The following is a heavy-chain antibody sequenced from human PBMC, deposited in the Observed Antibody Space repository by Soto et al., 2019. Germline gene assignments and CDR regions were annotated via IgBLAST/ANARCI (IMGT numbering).Heavy chain of an antibody. CDR1: GFTFSNAW. CDR3: TTSTFGGVIVIP. Sequence: GGSLRLSCAASGFTFSNAWMSWVRQAPGKGLEWVGRIKSKTDGGTTDYAAPVKGRFTISRDDSKNTLYLQMNSLKTEDTAVYYCTTSTFGGVIVIPWGQGTLVTVSS. D-gene: IGHD3-16*02. V-gene: IGHV3-15*01. J-gene: IGHJ5*02. CDR2: IKSKTDGGTT.